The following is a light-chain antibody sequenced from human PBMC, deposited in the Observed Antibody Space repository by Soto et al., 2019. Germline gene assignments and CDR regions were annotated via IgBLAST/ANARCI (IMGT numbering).Light chain of an antibody. CDR2: GAS. V-gene: IGKV3-15*01. CDR1: ERVGSN. CDR3: QQWIRWT. J-gene: IGKJ1*01. Sequence: EIVMTQSPATLSVSPGDRVTLSCRASERVGSNVAWYQHKPGQAPRLLIYGASVRATGIPDRFSGSGSETEFTLTISSLQSEDFAVCYCQQWIRWTFGQGTRL.